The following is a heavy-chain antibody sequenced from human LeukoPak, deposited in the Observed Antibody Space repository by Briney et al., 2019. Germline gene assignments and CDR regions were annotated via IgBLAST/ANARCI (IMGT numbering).Heavy chain of an antibody. CDR3: ARLIVGAVLY. Sequence: PSETLSLTCTVSGGSLSSSSYYWGWIRQPPGKGLEWIGSIYYSGSTYYNPSLKSRVTISVDTSKNQFSLKLSSVTAADTAVYYCARLIVGAVLYWGQGTLVTVSS. CDR1: GGSLSSSSYY. CDR2: IYYSGST. D-gene: IGHD1-26*01. V-gene: IGHV4-39*01. J-gene: IGHJ4*02.